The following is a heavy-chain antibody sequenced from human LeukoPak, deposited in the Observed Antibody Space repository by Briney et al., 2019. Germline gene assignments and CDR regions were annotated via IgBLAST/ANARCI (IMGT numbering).Heavy chain of an antibody. J-gene: IGHJ4*02. CDR3: ARSLRFCGGDCYYFDY. CDR1: GYSFTSCW. D-gene: IGHD2-21*02. CDR2: IYPSDSDT. Sequence: GESLKISCKGSGYSFTSCWIGWVRQMPGKGLEWMGIIYPSDSDTRYSPSFQGQVTISADKSISTAYLQWSSLKASDTAMYYCARSLRFCGGDCYYFDYWGQGTLVTVSS. V-gene: IGHV5-51*01.